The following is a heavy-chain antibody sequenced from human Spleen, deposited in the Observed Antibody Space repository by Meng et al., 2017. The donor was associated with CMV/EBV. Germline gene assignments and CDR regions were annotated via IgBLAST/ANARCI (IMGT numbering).Heavy chain of an antibody. J-gene: IGHJ4*02. V-gene: IGHV3-30*04. CDR2: ISYDGSNK. CDR1: GFTFSSYA. D-gene: IGHD1-7*01. CDR3: ARGFGTPRRQHFDY. Sequence: ASGFTFSSYAMHWVRQAPGKGLEWVAVISYDGSNKYYADSVKGRFTISRDNSKNTLYLQMNSLRAEDTAVYYCARGFGTPRRQHFDYWGQGTLVTVSS.